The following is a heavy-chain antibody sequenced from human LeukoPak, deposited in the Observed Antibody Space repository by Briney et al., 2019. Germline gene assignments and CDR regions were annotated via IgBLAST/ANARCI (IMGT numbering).Heavy chain of an antibody. Sequence: GGSLRLSCTVSGFTVSSNSMSWVRQAPGKGLEWVSFIYSGGNTHYSDSVKGRFTISRDNSKNTLYLQMNSLRAEDTAVYYCARDNPGHSGNYDFDYWGQGTLVTVSS. D-gene: IGHD1-26*01. CDR2: IYSGGNT. CDR1: GFTVSSNS. CDR3: ARDNPGHSGNYDFDY. J-gene: IGHJ4*02. V-gene: IGHV3-53*01.